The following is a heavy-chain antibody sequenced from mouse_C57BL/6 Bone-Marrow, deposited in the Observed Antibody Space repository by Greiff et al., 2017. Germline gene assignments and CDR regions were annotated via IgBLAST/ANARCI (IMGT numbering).Heavy chain of an antibody. CDR3: ARSRDYDN. Sequence: VLLLESGAELVKPGASVKISCKASGYAFSSYWMNWVKQRPGKGLEWIGQIYPGNGGTNYNGKFKGKATLTADKSSSTAYMQLSSLTSEDSAVYFCARSRDYDNWGQGTTLTVSS. V-gene: IGHV1-80*01. D-gene: IGHD2-4*01. CDR1: GYAFSSYW. CDR2: IYPGNGGT. J-gene: IGHJ2*01.